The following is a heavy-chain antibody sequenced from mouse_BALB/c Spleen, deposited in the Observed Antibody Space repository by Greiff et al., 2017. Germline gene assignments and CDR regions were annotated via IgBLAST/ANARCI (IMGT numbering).Heavy chain of an antibody. CDR1: GFTFSDYG. CDR3: ARYYGSSYAMDY. CDR2: ISNLAYSI. Sequence: EVHLVESGGGLVQPGGSRKLSCAASGFTFSDYGMAWVRQAPGKGPEWVAFISNLAYSIYYADTVTGRFTISRENAKNTLYLEMSSLRSEDTAMYYCARYYGSSYAMDYWGQGTSVTVSA. V-gene: IGHV5-15*02. D-gene: IGHD1-1*01. J-gene: IGHJ4*01.